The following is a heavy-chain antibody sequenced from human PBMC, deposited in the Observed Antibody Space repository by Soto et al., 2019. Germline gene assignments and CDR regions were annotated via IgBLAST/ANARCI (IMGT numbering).Heavy chain of an antibody. CDR2: IDPSDTST. Sequence: QVQLVQSGAEVKRPGASVKVSCKASGYTFTTYYLHWVRQAPGQGLEWMGLIDPSDTSTTYAPKFHGRVAMTRDTSASTVYMELSSLRSEDTAIYYCARDHPYGDYADWVDPWGQGTLVTVSS. D-gene: IGHD4-17*01. J-gene: IGHJ5*02. V-gene: IGHV1-46*01. CDR1: GYTFTTYY. CDR3: ARDHPYGDYADWVDP.